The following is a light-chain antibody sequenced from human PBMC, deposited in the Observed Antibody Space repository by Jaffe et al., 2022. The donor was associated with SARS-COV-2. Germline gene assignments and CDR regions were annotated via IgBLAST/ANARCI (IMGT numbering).Light chain of an antibody. Sequence: EIVLTQSPATLSLSPGERATLSCRASQRVSSSLGWYQQKPGQAPRLLIYDASNRATGIPARFSGSGSGTDFTLTISSLEPEDFAVYYCQQHSNWPYTFGQGTKVEIK. J-gene: IGKJ2*01. CDR2: DAS. CDR3: QQHSNWPYT. CDR1: QRVSSS. V-gene: IGKV3-11*01.